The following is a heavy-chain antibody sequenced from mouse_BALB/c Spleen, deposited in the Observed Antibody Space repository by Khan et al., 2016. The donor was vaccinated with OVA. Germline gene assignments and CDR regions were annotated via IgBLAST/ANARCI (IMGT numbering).Heavy chain of an antibody. Sequence: LEESGPELVKPGASVKMSCKASGYTFTDYVINWVKQRTGQGLEWIGDIFPGGGSSYYNEKFKGKAKLTADKSSNTAYMQLSSLTFEDSAVYFCGRGGYSVFAYWGQGTLVTVSA. V-gene: IGHV1-77*01. J-gene: IGHJ3*01. CDR2: IFPGGGSS. D-gene: IGHD1-1*01. CDR1: GYTFTDYV. CDR3: GRGGYSVFAY.